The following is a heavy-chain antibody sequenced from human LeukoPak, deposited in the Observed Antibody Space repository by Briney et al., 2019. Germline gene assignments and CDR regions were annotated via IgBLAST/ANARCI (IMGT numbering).Heavy chain of an antibody. J-gene: IGHJ4*02. V-gene: IGHV3-53*01. CDR2: IYSGGST. CDR3: ARDDYGDYYFDY. CDR1: GFTFSSYT. Sequence: HAGGSLRLSCAASGFTFSSYTMNWVRLAPGKGLEWVSVIYSGGSTYYADSVKGRFTISRDNSKNTLYLQMNNLRAEDTAVYYCARDDYGDYYFDYWGQGTLVTVSS. D-gene: IGHD4-17*01.